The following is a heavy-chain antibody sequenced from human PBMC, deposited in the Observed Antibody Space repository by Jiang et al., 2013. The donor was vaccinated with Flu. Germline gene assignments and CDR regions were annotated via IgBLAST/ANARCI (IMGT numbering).Heavy chain of an antibody. CDR1: GGSISPYY. CDR2: IYYSGST. J-gene: IGHJ4*02. V-gene: IGHV4-59*12. CDR3: ARAEQWLVYNY. D-gene: IGHD6-19*01. Sequence: LLKPSEILSLTCTVSGGSISPYYWTWIRQPPGKGLEWIGYIYYSGSTKYNPSLQSRVTISVDTPKNQFSLKLSSVTAADTAVYYCARAEQWLVYNYWGQGTLVTVSS.